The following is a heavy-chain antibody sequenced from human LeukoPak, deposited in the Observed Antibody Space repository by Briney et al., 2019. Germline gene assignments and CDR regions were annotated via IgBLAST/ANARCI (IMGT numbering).Heavy chain of an antibody. Sequence: SETLSLTCTVSGGSISRGSYYWSWIRQPAGKGLERIERIYTSRSTNYNPPLKSRVTRSVDTSKNQFSMKLSSVTAADTAVYYCARVRYYDFWRGSSVYYMDVWGKGTTVIVSS. CDR3: ARVRYYDFWRGSSVYYMDV. CDR2: IYTSRST. CDR1: GGSISRGSYY. V-gene: IGHV4-61*02. J-gene: IGHJ6*03. D-gene: IGHD3-3*01.